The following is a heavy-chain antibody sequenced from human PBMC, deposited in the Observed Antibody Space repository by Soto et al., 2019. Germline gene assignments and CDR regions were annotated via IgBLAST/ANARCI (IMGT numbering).Heavy chain of an antibody. CDR1: GFTFSNYA. V-gene: IGHV3-30-3*01. CDR3: ARGTSSGWYYFDY. D-gene: IGHD6-19*01. Sequence: QVQLVESGGGVVQPGRSLRLSCAASGFTFSNYAIHWVRQAPGKGLEWVAAISYDGSNKYYADSVKGRLTISRDNSKSTLYLQVNSLRADDTAVYYCARGTSSGWYYFDYWGHGTLVNVSS. J-gene: IGHJ4*01. CDR2: ISYDGSNK.